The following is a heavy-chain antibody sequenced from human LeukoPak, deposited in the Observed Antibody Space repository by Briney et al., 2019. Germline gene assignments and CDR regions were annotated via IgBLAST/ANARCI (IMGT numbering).Heavy chain of an antibody. J-gene: IGHJ4*02. CDR1: GGSISSSSYY. V-gene: IGHV4-39*01. Sequence: SETLSLTCTVSGGSISSSSYYWGWIRQPPGKGLEWIGSIYYSGSTYYNPSLKSRVTISVDTSKNQFSLKLSSATAADTAVYYCARQFSSGWYLFDYWGQGTLVTVSS. D-gene: IGHD6-19*01. CDR2: IYYSGST. CDR3: ARQFSSGWYLFDY.